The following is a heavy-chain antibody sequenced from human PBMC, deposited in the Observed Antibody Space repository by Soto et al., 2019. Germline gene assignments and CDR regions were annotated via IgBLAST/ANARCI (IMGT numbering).Heavy chain of an antibody. J-gene: IGHJ4*02. Sequence: ETLSLTCAVSGDSISSSVWWTWVRQPPGKGLEWIGEVFHTGDTYFNPSLRSRVAMSVDKSTNEFSLKVTSVTTADTAIYYCARKAWVRFDYWGQGALVTVSS. CDR1: GDSISSSVW. CDR3: ARKAWVRFDY. D-gene: IGHD7-27*01. CDR2: VFHTGDT. V-gene: IGHV4-4*02.